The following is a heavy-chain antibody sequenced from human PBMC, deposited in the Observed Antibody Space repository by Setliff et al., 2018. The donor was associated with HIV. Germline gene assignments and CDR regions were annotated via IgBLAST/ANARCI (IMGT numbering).Heavy chain of an antibody. J-gene: IGHJ5*02. CDR3: VRAGYCNSATCYFSGWFDP. CDR1: GGSVSGYY. D-gene: IGHD2-2*01. Sequence: SETLSLTCTVSGGSVSGYYWSWIRQPPGKGLEWIGYIYTSGSTNYNPSLKSRVTISLDTSKNQFSLRLSSVTAADTAVYYCVRAGYCNSATCYFSGWFDPWGPGMLVTVSS. V-gene: IGHV4-4*08. CDR2: IYTSGST.